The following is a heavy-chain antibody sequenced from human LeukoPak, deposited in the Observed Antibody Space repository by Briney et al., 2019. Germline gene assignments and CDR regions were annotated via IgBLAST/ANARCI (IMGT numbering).Heavy chain of an antibody. CDR2: FDPEDGET. J-gene: IGHJ4*02. D-gene: IGHD3-10*01. CDR1: GYTLTELS. V-gene: IGHV1-24*01. Sequence: GASVKVSCKVSGYTLTELSMHWVRQAPGKGLEWMGGFDPEDGETIYAQKFQGRVTMTEDTSTDTAYMELSSLRSEDTAVYYCATGRDGSGSYYRPYYFDYWGQGTLVTVPS. CDR3: ATGRDGSGSYYRPYYFDY.